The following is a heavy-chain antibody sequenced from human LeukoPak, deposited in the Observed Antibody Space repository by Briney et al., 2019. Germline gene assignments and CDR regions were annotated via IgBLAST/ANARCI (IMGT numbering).Heavy chain of an antibody. CDR1: GYTFTSYG. D-gene: IGHD3-3*01. CDR3: ARDVLAVRLGVVMNYMDV. V-gene: IGHV1-69*05. Sequence: GASVKVSCKASGYTFTSYGISWVRQAPGQGLEWMGGIIPIFGTANYTQKFQGRVTITTDESTSTAHMELSSLRSEDTAVYYCARDVLAVRLGVVMNYMDVWGKGTTVTVSS. CDR2: IIPIFGTA. J-gene: IGHJ6*03.